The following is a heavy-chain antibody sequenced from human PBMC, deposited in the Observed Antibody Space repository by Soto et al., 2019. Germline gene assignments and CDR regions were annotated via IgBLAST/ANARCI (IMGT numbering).Heavy chain of an antibody. CDR1: GYSFLSYG. V-gene: IGHV1-18*01. Sequence: GASVKVSCKASGYSFLSYGINWVRQAPGQGLEWVGWISPYNGNTNFAQKFKGRIIMTTDASTRTAYMELGSLRPDDTAVFYCARRSEDLYYYYMDVWGEGTTVTVSS. J-gene: IGHJ6*03. CDR2: ISPYNGNT. CDR3: ARRSEDLYYYYMDV. D-gene: IGHD2-15*01.